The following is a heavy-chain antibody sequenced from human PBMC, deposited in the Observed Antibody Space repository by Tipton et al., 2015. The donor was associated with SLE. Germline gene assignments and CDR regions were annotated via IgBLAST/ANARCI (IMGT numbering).Heavy chain of an antibody. J-gene: IGHJ4*02. D-gene: IGHD3-10*01. CDR2: INHSGGT. CDR1: GESFSGCY. CDR3: ASHSYGSGSYWVY. Sequence: TLSLTCAVYGESFSGCYWSWIRQPPGKGLEWIGEINHSGGTNYNPSLKSRVTISVDTSKNQFSLKLSSVTAADTAVYYCASHSYGSGSYWVYWGQGTLVTVSS. V-gene: IGHV4-34*01.